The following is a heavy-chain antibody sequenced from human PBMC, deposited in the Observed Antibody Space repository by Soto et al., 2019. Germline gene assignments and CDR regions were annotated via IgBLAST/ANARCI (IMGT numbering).Heavy chain of an antibody. D-gene: IGHD2-15*01. CDR2: IRGFSPYT. V-gene: IGHV3-21*01. CDR1: VCTFRTYT. J-gene: IGHJ6*01. CDR3: ARDRGSDAHDYSYNAMEV. Sequence: PVGSLRLSCVSSVCTFRTYTMNCVRHSPGKWLEWVSGIRGFSPYTFYAESVKGRFTISRDNAKNSLYLQMNSLGVEDTAVYYCARDRGSDAHDYSYNAMEVWGQGTTVMVS.